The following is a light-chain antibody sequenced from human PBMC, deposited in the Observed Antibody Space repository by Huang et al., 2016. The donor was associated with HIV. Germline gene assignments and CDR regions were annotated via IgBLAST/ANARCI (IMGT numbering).Light chain of an antibody. CDR2: GAS. CDR3: QQYGSSPMT. Sequence: EIVLTQSPGTLSLSPGERATLSCRASQSVSSSYLAWYQQKPGQAPRLLIYGASNRATGSPDRFSGSGSGTDFTLTISRLEPEDSAVYYCQQYGSSPMTFGQGTKVEIK. CDR1: QSVSSSY. J-gene: IGKJ1*01. V-gene: IGKV3-20*01.